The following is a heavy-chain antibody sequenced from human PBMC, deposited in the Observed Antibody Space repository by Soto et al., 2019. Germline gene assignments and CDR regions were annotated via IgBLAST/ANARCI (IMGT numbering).Heavy chain of an antibody. CDR3: AKHRVWFGELGP. CDR1: GFPFSVYA. D-gene: IGHD3-10*01. CDR2: ISGSNGRT. V-gene: IGHV3-23*01. Sequence: AGGSLRLSCAASGFPFSVYAMSWVRQAPGKGLEWVSAISGSNGRTYYVDSVKGRFTMSRDNSKNMLYLQMNSLRAEDTAVYYCAKHRVWFGELGPWGQGTLVTVSS. J-gene: IGHJ5*02.